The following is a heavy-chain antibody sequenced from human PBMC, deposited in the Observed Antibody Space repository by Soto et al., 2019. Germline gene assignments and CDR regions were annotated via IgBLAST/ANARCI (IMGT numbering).Heavy chain of an antibody. D-gene: IGHD3-10*01. V-gene: IGHV1-3*01. CDR2: INAGNGNT. CDR3: TRDTILDY. CDR1: RYTFTSYA. Sequence: ASVKVSCKASRYTFTSYAIHWVRQAPGQRLEWMGWINAGNGNTKYSQKFQGRVTMTTDTSTSTAYMELRSLKSDDTAENYCTRDTILDYWGQGTLVTVSS. J-gene: IGHJ4*02.